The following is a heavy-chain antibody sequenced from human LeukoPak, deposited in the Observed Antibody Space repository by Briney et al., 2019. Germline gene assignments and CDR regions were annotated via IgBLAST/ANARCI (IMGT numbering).Heavy chain of an antibody. CDR2: ISSSSSYI. D-gene: IGHD5-18*01. Sequence: GGSLRLSCAASGFTFSSYAMSWVRQAPGKGLEWVSSISSSSSYIYYADSVKGRFTISRDNAKNSLYLQMNSLRAEDTAVYYCARGDSYGTYFDYWGQGTLVTVSS. V-gene: IGHV3-21*01. J-gene: IGHJ4*02. CDR1: GFTFSSYA. CDR3: ARGDSYGTYFDY.